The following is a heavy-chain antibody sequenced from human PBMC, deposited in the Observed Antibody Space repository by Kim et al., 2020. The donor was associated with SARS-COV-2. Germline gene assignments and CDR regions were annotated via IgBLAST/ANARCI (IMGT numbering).Heavy chain of an antibody. D-gene: IGHD3-22*01. J-gene: IGHJ6*02. Sequence: ASVKVSCKASGYTFTSYYMHWVRQAPGQGLEWMGIINPSGGSTSYAQKFQGRVTMTRDTSTSTVYMELSSLRSEDTAVYYCARDRSWDYYDSSGYSHYYGMDVWGQGTTVTVSS. V-gene: IGHV1-46*01. CDR3: ARDRSWDYYDSSGYSHYYGMDV. CDR1: GYTFTSYY. CDR2: INPSGGST.